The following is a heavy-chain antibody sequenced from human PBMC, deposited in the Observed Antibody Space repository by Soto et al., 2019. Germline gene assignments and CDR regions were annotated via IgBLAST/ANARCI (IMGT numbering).Heavy chain of an antibody. V-gene: IGHV3-48*03. Sequence: EVQLVESGGGLVQPGGSLRLSCAASGFTFSSYEMNWVRQAPGKGLEWVSYISSSGSTIYYADSVKGRFTISRDNAKNSLYLQMNSLGAEDTAVYYCARGEQWELLYYYYYGMDVWGQGTTVTVSS. D-gene: IGHD1-26*01. CDR1: GFTFSSYE. CDR3: ARGEQWELLYYYYYGMDV. CDR2: ISSSGSTI. J-gene: IGHJ6*02.